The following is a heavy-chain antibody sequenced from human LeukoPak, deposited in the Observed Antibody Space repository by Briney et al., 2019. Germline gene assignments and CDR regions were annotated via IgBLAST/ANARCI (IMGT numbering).Heavy chain of an antibody. D-gene: IGHD3-10*01. CDR2: MNPNSGNT. V-gene: IGHV1-8*02. CDR3: ARSGSGRLDLFHGEHDY. CDR1: GYSFTSYW. J-gene: IGHJ4*02. Sequence: RGESLKISCKGSGYSFTSYWIGWVRQATGQGLEWMGWMNPNSGNTGYAQKFQGRVTMTRNTSISTAYMELSSLRFEDTAVYYCARSGSGRLDLFHGEHDYWGQGTLVTVSS.